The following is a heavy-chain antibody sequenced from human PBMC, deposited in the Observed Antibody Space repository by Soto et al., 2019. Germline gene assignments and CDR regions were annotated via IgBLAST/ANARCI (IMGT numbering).Heavy chain of an antibody. CDR1: VCTFTGYY. CDR3: ARVGWELPSYYYGMDV. D-gene: IGHD1-26*01. CDR2: INPNSGGT. J-gene: IGHJ6*02. Sequence: GSVKVFCKACVCTFTGYYIHLVRRAPGQGLEWMGWINPNSGGTNYAHKFQGRVTMTRDTSITTAYMELSRPRSDDTAVYYCARVGWELPSYYYGMDVWGQGTTVTVSS. V-gene: IGHV1-2*07.